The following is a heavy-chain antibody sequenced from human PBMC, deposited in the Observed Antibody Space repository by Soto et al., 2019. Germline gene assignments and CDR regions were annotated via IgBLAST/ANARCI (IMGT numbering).Heavy chain of an antibody. J-gene: IGHJ4*02. Sequence: ASVKVSCKASRYTFTSYAMHWVRQAPGQRLEWMGWINAGNGNTKYSQKFQSRVTITRDTSASTAYMELSSLRSEDTAVYYCARERTNYYGSGSYSHWGQGTLVTVSS. D-gene: IGHD3-10*01. CDR1: RYTFTSYA. CDR2: INAGNGNT. CDR3: ARERTNYYGSGSYSH. V-gene: IGHV1-3*01.